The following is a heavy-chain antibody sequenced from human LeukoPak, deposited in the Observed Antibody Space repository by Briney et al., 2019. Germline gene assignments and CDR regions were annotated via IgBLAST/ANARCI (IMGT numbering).Heavy chain of an antibody. CDR3: AKVQEMATILPPFHY. J-gene: IGHJ4*02. Sequence: PGGSLRLSCAASGFTFSSYAMSWVRQAPGKGLQWVLAISGSGGTIYYADSVKGRFTISRDNSKSTLYLQMNSLRAEDTAVYYCAKVQEMATILPPFHYWGQGTLVTVSS. V-gene: IGHV3-23*01. CDR2: ISGSGGTI. CDR1: GFTFSSYA. D-gene: IGHD5-24*01.